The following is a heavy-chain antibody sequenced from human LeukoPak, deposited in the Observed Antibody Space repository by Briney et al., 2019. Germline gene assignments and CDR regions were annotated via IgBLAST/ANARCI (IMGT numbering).Heavy chain of an antibody. J-gene: IGHJ6*03. CDR1: GYTFTSYD. Sequence: GASVKVSCKASGYTFTSYDINWVRQAPGQGRERMGWMNPNSGNTGYAQKFQGRVTITRNTSISTAYMELSSLRSDDTAVYYCARDYDYLWGDYYYYMDVWGKGTTVTISS. V-gene: IGHV1-8*03. CDR3: ARDYDYLWGDYYYYMDV. CDR2: MNPNSGNT. D-gene: IGHD3-16*01.